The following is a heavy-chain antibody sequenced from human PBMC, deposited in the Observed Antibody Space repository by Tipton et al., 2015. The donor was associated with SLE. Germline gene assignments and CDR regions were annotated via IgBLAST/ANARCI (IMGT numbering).Heavy chain of an antibody. Sequence: SLRLSCTASSFTFSSYWMHWVRQVPGKGLVWVSEIDPDGSRTNYADYVEGRFTISRDNAKNTLSLQMNSLRAEDTAVYYCARDLVGPTGYGMDVWGQGTTVTVSS. D-gene: IGHD1-26*01. J-gene: IGHJ6*02. CDR1: SFTFSSYW. V-gene: IGHV3-74*01. CDR2: IDPDGSRT. CDR3: ARDLVGPTGYGMDV.